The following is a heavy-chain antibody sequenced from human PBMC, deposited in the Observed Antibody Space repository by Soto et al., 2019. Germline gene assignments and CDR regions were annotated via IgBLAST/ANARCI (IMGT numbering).Heavy chain of an antibody. CDR3: AMYYGHGQDY. D-gene: IGHD3-10*01. Sequence: QVQLHQSGPGLVKPSETLSLTCSVSGASITNYYWTWIRQSPGKGLEWIGYISYGGTSNYNSSRNGRVTVAVDMPTNPFPLTLNSVHSAVTAVYYSAMYYGHGQDYWGQGTLVTVSS. V-gene: IGHV4-59*03. J-gene: IGHJ4*02. CDR2: ISYGGTS. CDR1: GASITNYY.